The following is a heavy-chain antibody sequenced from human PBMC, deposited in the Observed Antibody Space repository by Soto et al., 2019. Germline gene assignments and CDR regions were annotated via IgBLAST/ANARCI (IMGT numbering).Heavy chain of an antibody. CDR1: GGSISSYF. Sequence: TSETLSLTCTVSGGSISSYFYIWVRQPPGKGLEWIGPVYYTGTTDYNPSLKSRVTISVDTSKTQFSLNLRSVTAADTAVYYCARDLAAVPRAFDYWGRGTLVTVSS. CDR2: VYYTGTT. CDR3: ARDLAAVPRAFDY. J-gene: IGHJ4*02. D-gene: IGHD6-13*01. V-gene: IGHV4-59*01.